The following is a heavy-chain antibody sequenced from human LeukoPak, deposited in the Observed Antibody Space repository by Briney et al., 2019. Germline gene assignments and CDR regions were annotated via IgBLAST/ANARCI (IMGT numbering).Heavy chain of an antibody. Sequence: SETLSLTCTVSGGSISNGSYYWSWIRQPAGKGLEWIGSIYHSGSTYYNPSLKSRVTISVDTSKNQFSLKLTSVTAADTAVYYCARAIAARRRVGWDYFDYWGQGTLVTVSS. V-gene: IGHV4-39*07. CDR2: IYHSGST. J-gene: IGHJ4*02. CDR3: ARAIAARRRVGWDYFDY. D-gene: IGHD6-6*01. CDR1: GGSISNGSYY.